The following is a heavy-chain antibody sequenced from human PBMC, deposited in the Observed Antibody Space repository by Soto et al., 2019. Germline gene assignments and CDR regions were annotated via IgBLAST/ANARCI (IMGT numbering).Heavy chain of an antibody. CDR2: IKSKTDGGTT. V-gene: IGHV3-15*07. D-gene: IGHD3-22*01. J-gene: IGHJ4*01. CDR3: TTYAYSTMIVVRFDD. CDR1: GFTFSNAW. Sequence: PGGSLRLSCAASGFTFSNAWINWVRQAPGKGLEWVGRIKSKTDGGTTDFAAPVKGRFAISRDDSKNMVYLQMNSLKTEDTGIYYCTTYAYSTMIVVRFDDWGHGTLVTVSS.